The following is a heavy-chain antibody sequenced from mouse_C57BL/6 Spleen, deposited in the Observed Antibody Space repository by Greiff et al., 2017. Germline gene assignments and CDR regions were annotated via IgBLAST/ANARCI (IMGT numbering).Heavy chain of an antibody. CDR2: ISSGSSTI. V-gene: IGHV5-17*01. CDR3: ARESQARSYYYGH. J-gene: IGHJ2*01. CDR1: GFTFSDYG. Sequence: EVQVVESGGGLVKPGGSLKLSCAASGFTFSDYGMHWVRQAPEKGLEWVAYISSGSSTIYYADTVKGRFTISRDNAKNTLFLQMTSLRSEDTAMYYCARESQARSYYYGHWGQGTTRTVSS. D-gene: IGHD1-1*01.